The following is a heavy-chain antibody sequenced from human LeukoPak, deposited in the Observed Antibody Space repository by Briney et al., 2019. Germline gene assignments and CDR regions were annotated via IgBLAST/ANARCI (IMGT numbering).Heavy chain of an antibody. CDR3: ARDEWAFDI. CDR2: IYYSGST. CDR1: GGSISSSSYY. J-gene: IGHJ3*02. Sequence: SETLSLTCTVSGGSISSSSYYWGWIRQPPGRGLEWIGSIYYSGSTYYNPSLNSRVTISLDTSKNHFSLRLSSVTAADTAVYYCARDEWAFDIWGQGTMVTVSS. D-gene: IGHD3-3*01. V-gene: IGHV4-39*02.